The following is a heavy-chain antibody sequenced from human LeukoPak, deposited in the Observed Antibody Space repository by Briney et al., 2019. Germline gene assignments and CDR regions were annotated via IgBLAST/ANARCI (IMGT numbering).Heavy chain of an antibody. CDR3: ARLFRHNILTGYYFDY. CDR1: GGSISSYY. CDR2: IFNSGRT. V-gene: IGHV4-59*01. D-gene: IGHD3-9*01. Sequence: SETLSLTCTVSGGSISSYYWSWIRQPPGKGLEWIGYIFNSGRTNYNPSLKSRVTMSVDTSKNQLSLKLSSVTAADTGGYYCARLFRHNILTGYYFDYWGQGTLVSVSS. J-gene: IGHJ4*02.